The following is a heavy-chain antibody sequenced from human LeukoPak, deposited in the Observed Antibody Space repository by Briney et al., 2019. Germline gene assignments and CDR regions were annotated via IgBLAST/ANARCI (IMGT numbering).Heavy chain of an antibody. CDR3: ARGRGDRGFYWDYVDV. CDR1: VDSIITYF. Sequence: PSETLSHTRGVSVDSIITYFGIWWRQPPGRGLEWIGYLSYSGTANYNPSLKSRVTISEGKSKKRFSLNLNSVTAADTAMYFCARGRGDRGFYWDYVDVW. J-gene: IGHJ6*03. V-gene: IGHV4-59*01. D-gene: IGHD2-21*02. CDR2: LSYSGTA.